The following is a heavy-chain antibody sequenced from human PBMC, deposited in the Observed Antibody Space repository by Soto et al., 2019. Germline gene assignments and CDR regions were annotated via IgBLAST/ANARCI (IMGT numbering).Heavy chain of an antibody. CDR1: GFTFSDYY. CDR2: ISSSGSTI. V-gene: IGHV3-11*01. Sequence: GGSLRLSCAASGFTFSDYYMSWIRQAPGKGLEWVSYISSSGSTIYYADSVKGRFTISRDNAKNSLYLQMNSLRAEDTAVYYCARDSKRSSWSNYMDVWGKGTTVTVS. J-gene: IGHJ6*03. CDR3: ARDSKRSSWSNYMDV. D-gene: IGHD6-13*01.